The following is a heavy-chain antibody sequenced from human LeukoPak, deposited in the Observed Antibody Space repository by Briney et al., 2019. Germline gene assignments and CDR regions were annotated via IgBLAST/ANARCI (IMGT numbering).Heavy chain of an antibody. J-gene: IGHJ4*02. V-gene: IGHV4-39*01. CDR2: IYYSGIT. CDR3: ARAHSGSYYVYYFDY. CDR1: GGSISSSGYY. Sequence: PSETLSLTCTVSGGSISSSGYYWGWIRQSPGEGLEWIGNIYYSGITYYNPSLKSRVTISVDTSKNQFSLKLSSVTAADTAVYYCARAHSGSYYVYYFDYWGQGTLVTVSS. D-gene: IGHD1-26*01.